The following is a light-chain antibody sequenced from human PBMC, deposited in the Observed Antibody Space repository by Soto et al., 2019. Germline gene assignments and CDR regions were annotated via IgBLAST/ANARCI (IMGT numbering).Light chain of an antibody. CDR3: QQRSNWPWT. CDR2: DAS. V-gene: IGKV3-11*01. J-gene: IGKJ1*01. CDR1: QSVSSY. Sequence: EIVLTQSPATLSLSPGERATLSCRASQSVSSYLAWYQQKPGQAPRLLIYDASSRATGIPARFSGSGSGTDFTLTISNLEPEGFAVYYCQQRSNWPWTFGQGTKVEIK.